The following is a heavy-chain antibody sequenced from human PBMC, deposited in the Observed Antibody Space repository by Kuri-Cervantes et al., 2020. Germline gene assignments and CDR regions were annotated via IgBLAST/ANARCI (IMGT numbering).Heavy chain of an antibody. Sequence: SETLSLTCAVSGDSISSTNWWGWIRQPPGKGLEWIGYIYYSGTTFSNPSLKSRVTISVDTSKNQFSLKLSSVTAADTAVYYCAREGQDYYNSNGYLTRFYFDYWGQGTLVTVSS. CDR3: AREGQDYYNSNGYLTRFYFDY. CDR1: GDSISSTNW. V-gene: IGHV4-28*03. D-gene: IGHD3-22*01. J-gene: IGHJ4*02. CDR2: IYYSGTT.